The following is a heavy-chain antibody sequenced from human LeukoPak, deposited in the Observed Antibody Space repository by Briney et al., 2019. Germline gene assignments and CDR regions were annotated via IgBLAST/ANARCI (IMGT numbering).Heavy chain of an antibody. D-gene: IGHD3-22*01. CDR2: ISAY. CDR1: GYTFTSYG. CDR3: ARRFNYYDSSGYYQGFYFDY. V-gene: IGHV1-18*01. J-gene: IGHJ4*02. Sequence: ASVKVSCKASGYTFTSYGISWVRQAPGQGLEWMGWISAYAQKFQGRVTMTIDTSTGTAYMELRSLRSDDTAVYYCARRFNYYDSSGYYQGFYFDYWGLGTLVTVSS.